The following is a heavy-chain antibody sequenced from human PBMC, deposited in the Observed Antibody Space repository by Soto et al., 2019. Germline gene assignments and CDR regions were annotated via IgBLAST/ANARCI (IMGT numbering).Heavy chain of an antibody. CDR1: GYSFTSYW. J-gene: IGHJ4*02. V-gene: IGHV5-51*01. CDR3: ARPSEVAATGVGFDY. D-gene: IGHD2-15*01. Sequence: EVQLVQSGAEVKKPGESLKISCKGSGYSFTSYWIGWVRQMPGKGLEWMGIIYPGDSDTRYSPSFQGQVTISADKSISTAYLQWSSLKASDTAMYYCARPSEVAATGVGFDYWGQGTLVTFSS. CDR2: IYPGDSDT.